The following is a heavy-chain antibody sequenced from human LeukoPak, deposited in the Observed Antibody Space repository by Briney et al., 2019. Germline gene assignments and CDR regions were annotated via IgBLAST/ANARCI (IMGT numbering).Heavy chain of an antibody. Sequence: GGSLRLSSVVSGFNFYDYGMSWVRQAPGKGLEWVSSITWDGGITGYADSVKGRFTISRDDAKNSLYLQMNSLRVEDTAFYYCARGWRGDPALYYSDYWGQGTLITVPS. CDR2: ITWDGGIT. D-gene: IGHD3-3*01. V-gene: IGHV3-20*04. CDR1: GFNFYDYG. CDR3: ARGWRGDPALYYSDY. J-gene: IGHJ4*02.